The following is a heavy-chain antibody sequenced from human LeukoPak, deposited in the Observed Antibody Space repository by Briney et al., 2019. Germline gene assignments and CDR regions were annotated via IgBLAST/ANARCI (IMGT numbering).Heavy chain of an antibody. CDR1: GFTFSSYA. D-gene: IGHD2-8*02. J-gene: IGHJ3*02. CDR2: ISGSGGST. V-gene: IGHV3-23*01. CDR3: AKDPIVVYSFDI. Sequence: GGSLRLSCAASGFTFSSYAMSWVRQAPGKGLEWVSAISGSGGSTYYADSVKRRFHISRENSENTLYLQMNSLRAEDTAVYYCAKDPIVVYSFDIWGQGTMVTVSS.